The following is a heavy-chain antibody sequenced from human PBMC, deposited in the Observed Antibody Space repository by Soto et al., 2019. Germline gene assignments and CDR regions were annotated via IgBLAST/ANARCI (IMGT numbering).Heavy chain of an antibody. CDR3: AKCDVLMTTSWGCCDWFAP. Sequence: EVQLLESGGSLVQPGGSLRLSCAASGFTFSTFAMNWVRQAPGEGLEWVSSISGSGGNTQYADSVKGRVTISRDNSKNTLYLQMNARRAEATALYYCAKCDVLMTTSWGCCDWFAPWGQGTVVIVSS. CDR1: GFTFSTFA. J-gene: IGHJ5*02. CDR2: ISGSGGNT. V-gene: IGHV3-23*01. D-gene: IGHD3-16*01.